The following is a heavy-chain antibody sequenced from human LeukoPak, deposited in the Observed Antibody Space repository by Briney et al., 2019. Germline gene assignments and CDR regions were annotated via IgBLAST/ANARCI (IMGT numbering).Heavy chain of an antibody. CDR2: IHRGGTT. CDR1: GYSINSGFY. D-gene: IGHD5-18*01. J-gene: IGHJ4*02. V-gene: IGHV4-38-2*02. Sequence: SETLSLSCTVSGYSINSGFYWGCIRQPPRKGLEWIGTIHRGGTTDYNASLKSRLTISVDTSKNQFSLHLTSVTAADTAVYYCVRVYIYGRSYFDYWGQGTLVTVSS. CDR3: VRVYIYGRSYFDY.